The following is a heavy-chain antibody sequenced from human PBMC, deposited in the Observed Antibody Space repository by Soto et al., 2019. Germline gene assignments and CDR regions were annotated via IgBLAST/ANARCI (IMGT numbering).Heavy chain of an antibody. J-gene: IGHJ4*02. V-gene: IGHV3-13*01. CDR1: GFTFSSYD. CDR2: IGTAGDT. CDR3: AKEGHGSGWYYFDY. Sequence: GGSLRLSCAASGFTFSSYDMHWVRQDTGKGLEWVSAIGTAGDTYYADSVKGRFTISRDNSKNTLYLQMNSLRAEDTAVYYCAKEGHGSGWYYFDYWGQGTLETVS. D-gene: IGHD6-19*01.